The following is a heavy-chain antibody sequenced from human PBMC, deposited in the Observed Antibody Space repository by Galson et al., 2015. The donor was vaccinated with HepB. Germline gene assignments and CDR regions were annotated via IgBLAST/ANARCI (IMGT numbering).Heavy chain of an antibody. CDR2: INAGNGNT. V-gene: IGHV1-3*01. CDR1: GYTFTSYA. Sequence: SVKVSCKASGYTFTSYAMHWVRQAPGQRLEWMGWINAGNGNTKYSQKFQGRVTITRDTSASTAYMELSSLRSEDTAVYYCARGCSSTSCAPANYYYYYMDVWGKGTTVTVSS. D-gene: IGHD2-2*01. CDR3: ARGCSSTSCAPANYYYYYMDV. J-gene: IGHJ6*03.